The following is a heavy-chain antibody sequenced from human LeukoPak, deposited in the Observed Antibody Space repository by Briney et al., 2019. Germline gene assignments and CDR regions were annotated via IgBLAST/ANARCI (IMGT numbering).Heavy chain of an antibody. CDR1: GFRFTDYA. CDR2: ISWNSGSI. J-gene: IGHJ3*02. CDR3: AKAQTTADAFDI. V-gene: IGHV3-9*01. D-gene: IGHD4-17*01. Sequence: GGSLRLSCAASGFRFTDYAMHWVRQAPGKGLEWVSGISWNSGSIGYADSVKGRFTISRDNAKNSLYLQMNSLRAEDTALYYCAKAQTTADAFDIWGQGTMVTVSS.